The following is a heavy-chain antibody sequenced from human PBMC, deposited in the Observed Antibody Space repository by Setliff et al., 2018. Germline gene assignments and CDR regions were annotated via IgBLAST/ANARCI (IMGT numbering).Heavy chain of an antibody. Sequence: SLRLSCAASGFSFSDNYMSWIRQAPGKGLEWVAYISSSGISIDYADSVKGRFIISRDNAKNSLSLQMNSLRVEDTAVYYCVKGGDWDDQHYAFDIWGQGTMVTVSS. CDR1: GFSFSDNY. V-gene: IGHV3-11*04. CDR3: VKGGDWDDQHYAFDI. D-gene: IGHD1-1*01. CDR2: ISSSGISI. J-gene: IGHJ3*02.